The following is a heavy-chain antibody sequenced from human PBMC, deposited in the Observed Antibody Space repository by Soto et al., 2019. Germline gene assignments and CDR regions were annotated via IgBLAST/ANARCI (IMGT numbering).Heavy chain of an antibody. V-gene: IGHV1-69*13. CDR1: GGTFSSYA. CDR2: IIPIFGTA. D-gene: IGHD5-12*01. J-gene: IGHJ6*02. CDR3: ASGVIVATMHHYYYYGMDV. Sequence: GASVKVSCKASGGTFSSYAISWVRQAPGQGLEWMGGIIPIFGTANYAQKFQGRVTITADESTSTAYMELSSLRSEDTAVYYCASGVIVATMHHYYYYGMDVWGQGTTVTVSS.